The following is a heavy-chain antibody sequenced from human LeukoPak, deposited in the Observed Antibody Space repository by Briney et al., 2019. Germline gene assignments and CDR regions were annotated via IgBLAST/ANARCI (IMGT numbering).Heavy chain of an antibody. CDR3: AKGYSYGQINYFDY. CDR2: ISGSGGST. D-gene: IGHD5-18*01. J-gene: IGHJ4*02. CDR1: GFTFSSYA. Sequence: GSLSLSCAASGFTFSSYAMSWVRPAPGKGLEWVSAISGSGGSTYYADSVKGRFTISRDNSKNTLYLQMNSLRAEDTAVYYCAKGYSYGQINYFDYWGQGTLVTVSS. V-gene: IGHV3-23*01.